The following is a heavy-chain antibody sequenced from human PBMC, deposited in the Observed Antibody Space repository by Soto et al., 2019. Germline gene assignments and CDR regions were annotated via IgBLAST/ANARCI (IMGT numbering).Heavy chain of an antibody. J-gene: IGHJ4*02. Sequence: EVQLVESGGGLIQPGGSLRLSCAVSGFTVSNNYMSWVRQAPGKGLEGVSVIYSGGYTAYGDSVKGRFTISRDNSKNNIIFQMNSRGADDAAGFYWATRGGGGGYWGQGTLVTVSS. V-gene: IGHV3-53*01. D-gene: IGHD3-10*01. CDR2: IYSGGYT. CDR3: ATRGGGGGY. CDR1: GFTVSNNY.